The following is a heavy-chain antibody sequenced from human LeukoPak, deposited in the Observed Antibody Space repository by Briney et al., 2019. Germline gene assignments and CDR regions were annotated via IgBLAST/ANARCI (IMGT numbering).Heavy chain of an antibody. V-gene: IGHV4-34*01. Sequence: SETLSPTCAVYGGSFSGYYWSWIRQPPGKGLEWIGEINHSGSTNYNPSLKSRVTISVDTSKNQFSLKLSSVSAADTAVYYCARTLDEGTLDYWGQGTLVTVSS. D-gene: IGHD1-1*01. CDR1: GGSFSGYY. CDR3: ARTLDEGTLDY. J-gene: IGHJ4*02. CDR2: INHSGST.